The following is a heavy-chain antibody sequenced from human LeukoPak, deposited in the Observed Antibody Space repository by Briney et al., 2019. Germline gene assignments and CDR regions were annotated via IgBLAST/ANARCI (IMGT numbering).Heavy chain of an antibody. J-gene: IGHJ4*02. D-gene: IGHD3-22*01. CDR3: ARGYDSSGYYNPIFDY. V-gene: IGHV3-7*01. CDR1: GGSFSGYY. Sequence: ETLSLTCAVYGGSFSGYYWSWIRQPPGKGLEWVAKIKLDGSEEYYVDSVKGRFTISRDNAKNSVYLQMNSLRAEDTAVYYCARGYDSSGYYNPIFDYWGQGTLVTVSS. CDR2: IKLDGSEE.